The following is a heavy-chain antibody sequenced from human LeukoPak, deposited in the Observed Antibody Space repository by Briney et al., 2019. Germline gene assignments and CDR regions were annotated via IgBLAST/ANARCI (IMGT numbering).Heavy chain of an antibody. Sequence: GESLKISCKGSGYSLSSYWIGWVSQMPGKGLEWMGIIYPGDSDTRYSPSFQGQVTISADKSISTAYLQWSSLKASDTAMYYCARLWFGERDAFDIWGQGTMVTVSS. CDR3: ARLWFGERDAFDI. V-gene: IGHV5-51*01. D-gene: IGHD3-10*01. J-gene: IGHJ3*02. CDR2: IYPGDSDT. CDR1: GYSLSSYW.